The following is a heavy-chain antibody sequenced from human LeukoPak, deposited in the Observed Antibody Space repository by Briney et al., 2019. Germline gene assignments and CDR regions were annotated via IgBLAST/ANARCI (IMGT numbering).Heavy chain of an antibody. CDR2: IIPIFGTA. Sequence: SVKVSCKASGGTFSSYAISWVRQAPGPGLEWMGRIIPIFGTANYAQKFQGRVTITTDESTSTAYMELSSLRSEDTAVYYCARGLRVWQQLVYDAFDIWGQGTMVTVSS. CDR3: ARGLRVWQQLVYDAFDI. V-gene: IGHV1-69*05. D-gene: IGHD6-13*01. J-gene: IGHJ3*02. CDR1: GGTFSSYA.